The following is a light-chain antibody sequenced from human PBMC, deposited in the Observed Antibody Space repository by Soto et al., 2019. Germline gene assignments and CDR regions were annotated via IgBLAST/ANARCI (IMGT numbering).Light chain of an antibody. CDR2: DVS. Sequence: QSVLTPPPSVSGSPGQAVAISCTGTGSDVGTFNRVSWYQQSPGTAPKLMIYDVSDRPSGVPDRFSGSKSGNTASLTISGLQAEDEADYYCSSYTSSSTYGFGTGTKVTVL. V-gene: IGLV2-18*02. CDR3: SSYTSSSTYG. J-gene: IGLJ1*01. CDR1: GSDVGTFNR.